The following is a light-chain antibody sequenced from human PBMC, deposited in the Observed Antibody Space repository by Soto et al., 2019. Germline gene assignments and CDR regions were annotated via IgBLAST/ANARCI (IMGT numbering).Light chain of an antibody. Sequence: QSALTQPASVSGSPGQSITISCTGTSSDVGGYNYVSWYQQHPGKAPKLMIYDVSNRPSGVSNRFSGSKSGNTASLTISGLQAEDEADYYCSSYTSGSTSVVVFGGGTKLTVL. J-gene: IGLJ2*01. V-gene: IGLV2-14*01. CDR2: DVS. CDR1: SSDVGGYNY. CDR3: SSYTSGSTSVVV.